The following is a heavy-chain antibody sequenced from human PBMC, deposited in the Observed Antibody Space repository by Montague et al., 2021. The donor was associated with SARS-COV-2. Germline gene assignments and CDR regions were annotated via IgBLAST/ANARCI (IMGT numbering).Heavy chain of an antibody. J-gene: IGHJ2*01. Sequence: SETLSLTCAVSGVSFSGYYWSWIRQAPGKGLEWIGEINYSGRTNYNPSLKSRVTISVDTSTNQFSLNLNSVTAADTAVYYCTRGPVFSYRWYSLPTLDHRPSWYFDLWGRGTLGIVSS. CDR1: GVSFSGYY. CDR3: TRGPVFSYRWYSLPTLDHRPSWYFDL. V-gene: IGHV4-34*01. D-gene: IGHD4-23*01. CDR2: INYSGRT.